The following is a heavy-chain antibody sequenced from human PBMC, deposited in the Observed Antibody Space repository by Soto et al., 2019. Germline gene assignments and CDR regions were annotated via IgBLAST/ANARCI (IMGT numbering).Heavy chain of an antibody. J-gene: IGHJ6*02. D-gene: IGHD3-16*01. Sequence: GASVKVSCKASGGTFSSYAISWVRQAPGQGLEWMGGIIPMFGSTNYAQKFQARVTITADESTSTAYMELSSLRSEDTAVYYCARENLGVVISPVGYYYYGMDVGGQGTTVTVSS. CDR1: GGTFSSYA. CDR3: ARENLGVVISPVGYYYYGMDV. CDR2: IIPMFGST. V-gene: IGHV1-69*13.